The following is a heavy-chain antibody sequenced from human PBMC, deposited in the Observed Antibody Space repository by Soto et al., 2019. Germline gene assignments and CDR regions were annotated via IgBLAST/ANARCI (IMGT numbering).Heavy chain of an antibody. CDR1: GFTFNNYG. Sequence: QVQLVESGGGVVQPGRSLRLSCAASGFTFNNYGMHWVRQAPGKGLEGLAAIWNDGSNTYYANSMKDRFTISRDNSKHTLYLQMSSLRAEDTAVYYCARRQIPPPTRGAANARGGMDVWGQGTTVTVS. CDR3: ARRQIPPPTRGAANARGGMDV. J-gene: IGHJ6*02. V-gene: IGHV3-33*01. CDR2: IWNDGSNT. D-gene: IGHD6-13*01.